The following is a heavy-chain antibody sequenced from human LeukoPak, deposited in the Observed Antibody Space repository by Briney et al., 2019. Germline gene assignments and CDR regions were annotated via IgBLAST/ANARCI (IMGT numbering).Heavy chain of an antibody. Sequence: ASVKVSCKVSGYTLTELSMHWVRQAPGKGLEWMGGFDPEDGETIYAQKFQGRVTMTEDTSTDTAYMELSSLRSGDTAVYYCATAFRPYMVRGVIKPAEHWGQGTLVTVSS. D-gene: IGHD3-10*01. CDR2: FDPEDGET. CDR3: ATAFRPYMVRGVIKPAEH. CDR1: GYTLTELS. J-gene: IGHJ1*01. V-gene: IGHV1-24*01.